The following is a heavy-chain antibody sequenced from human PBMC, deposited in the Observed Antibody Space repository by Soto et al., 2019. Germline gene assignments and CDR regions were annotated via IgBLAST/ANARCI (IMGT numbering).Heavy chain of an antibody. Sequence: ASVKVSCKASGYTFTSYDINWVRQATGQGLEWMGWMNPNSGNTGYAQKFQGRVTMTRNTSISTAYMELSSLRSEDTAVYYCARDSVPSAAQDFYYFDYWGQGTLVTVSS. J-gene: IGHJ4*02. CDR3: ARDSVPSAAQDFYYFDY. CDR1: GYTFTSYD. V-gene: IGHV1-8*01. CDR2: MNPNSGNT. D-gene: IGHD6-6*01.